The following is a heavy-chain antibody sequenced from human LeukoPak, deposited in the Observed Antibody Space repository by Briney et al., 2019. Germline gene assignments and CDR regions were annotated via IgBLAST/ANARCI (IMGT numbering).Heavy chain of an antibody. Sequence: SETLSLTCTVSGDSINNPGYYWGWIRRPPGKGLEWIGTIYYGGDTYYNASLKSRVTISVDTSNNQFSLRLSSVTAADTAVYYCARSRSYYFDHWGQGTLVTVSS. V-gene: IGHV4-39*01. CDR1: GDSINNPGYY. CDR3: ARSRSYYFDH. CDR2: IYYGGDT. J-gene: IGHJ4*02. D-gene: IGHD6-19*01.